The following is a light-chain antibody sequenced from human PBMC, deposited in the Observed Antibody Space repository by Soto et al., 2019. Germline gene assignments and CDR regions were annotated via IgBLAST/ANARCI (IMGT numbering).Light chain of an antibody. Sequence: QSALTQPPSASGSPGQSVTISCAGTGSDIAVYDFVSWYQQHPGKAPKLIIYEVTKRPSGVPDRFSGSKSGNTASLTVSGLQAEDEADYYCSSYAGSNNVVFGGGTKLTVL. CDR3: SSYAGSNNVV. J-gene: IGLJ2*01. CDR1: GSDIAVYDF. CDR2: EVT. V-gene: IGLV2-8*01.